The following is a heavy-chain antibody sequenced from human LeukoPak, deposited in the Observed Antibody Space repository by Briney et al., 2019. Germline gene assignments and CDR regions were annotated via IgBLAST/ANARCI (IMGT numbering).Heavy chain of an antibody. CDR1: GFIFSKYA. V-gene: IGHV3-33*01. J-gene: IGHJ4*02. D-gene: IGHD1-1*01. CDR2: LWYDGSKE. CDR3: ARDNRGGTLDY. Sequence: GGSLRLSCETSGFIFSKYAMQWVRQAPGRGLEWVAVLWYDGSKEHCADSVKGRFTLSRDNARNTLYLQMNSLRAEGTAVYYCARDNRGGTLDYWGQGTLVTVSS.